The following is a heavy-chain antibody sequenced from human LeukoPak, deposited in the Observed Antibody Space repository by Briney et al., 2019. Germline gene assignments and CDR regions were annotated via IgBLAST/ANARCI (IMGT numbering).Heavy chain of an antibody. D-gene: IGHD1-20*01. CDR1: GFTFSNYW. V-gene: IGHV3-74*01. CDR2: INSDGSTI. Sequence: TGGSLRLSCAASGFTFSNYWMHWVRQAPGKGLVCVSRINSDGSTITYADSVKGRFTISRDNAKNTLYLQMNSLRAEDTAVYYCARVTVSSSEVIFDYWGQGSLVTVSS. J-gene: IGHJ4*02. CDR3: ARVTVSSSEVIFDY.